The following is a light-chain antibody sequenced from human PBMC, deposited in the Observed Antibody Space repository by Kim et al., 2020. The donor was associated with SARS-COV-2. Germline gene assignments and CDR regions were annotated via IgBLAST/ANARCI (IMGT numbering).Light chain of an antibody. CDR1: QSGSISS. CDR2: GAS. Sequence: LSPGERDTPSRQASQSGSISSLAGYQKKPGQAPRLLIYGASSRATDIPDRFSGSGSGTDFTRTINRLEPEDCAVYYCQQYGSSLYTFGQGTKLEI. CDR3: QQYGSSLYT. V-gene: IGKV3-20*01. J-gene: IGKJ2*01.